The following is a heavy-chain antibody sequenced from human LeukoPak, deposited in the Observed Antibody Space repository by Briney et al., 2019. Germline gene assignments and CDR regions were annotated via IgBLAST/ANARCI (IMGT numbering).Heavy chain of an antibody. CDR2: IYPGDSDT. J-gene: IGHJ4*02. D-gene: IGHD3-22*01. CDR1: GYSFTSYW. V-gene: IGHV5-51*01. Sequence: GESLQISSKGSGYSFTSYWIGWVRQMPGKGLECMGIIYPGDSDTRYSPSFQGQVTISADKSISTAYLQWSSLKASDTAMYYCARGGQDSSGYYYFLGYWGQGTLVTVSS. CDR3: ARGGQDSSGYYYFLGY.